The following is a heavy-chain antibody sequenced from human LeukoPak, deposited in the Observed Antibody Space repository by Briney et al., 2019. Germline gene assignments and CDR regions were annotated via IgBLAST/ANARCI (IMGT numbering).Heavy chain of an antibody. Sequence: GESLKISCKGSGYSFTSYWIGWVRQMPGKGLEWMGIIYPGDSDTRYSPSFQGQVTISADKSISTAYLQWSSLKASDTAMYYCAIKRGLRYDFWSGYYEGGNWFDPWGQGTLVTVSS. CDR1: GYSFTSYW. D-gene: IGHD3-3*01. J-gene: IGHJ5*02. CDR2: IYPGDSDT. V-gene: IGHV5-51*01. CDR3: AIKRGLRYDFWSGYYEGGNWFDP.